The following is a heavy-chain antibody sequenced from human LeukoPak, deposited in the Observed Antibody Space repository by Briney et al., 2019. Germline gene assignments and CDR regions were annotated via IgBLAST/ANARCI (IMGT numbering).Heavy chain of an antibody. CDR2: ISYDGSNK. CDR3: ARDPGSRITGTYTPSGY. Sequence: GRSLRLSCAASGFTFSSYAMHWVRQAPGKGLGWVAVISYDGSNKYYADSVKGRFTISRDNSKNTLYLQKNSLRAEDTAVYYCARDPGSRITGTYTPSGYWGQGTLVTVSS. CDR1: GFTFSSYA. D-gene: IGHD1-20*01. J-gene: IGHJ4*02. V-gene: IGHV3-30*01.